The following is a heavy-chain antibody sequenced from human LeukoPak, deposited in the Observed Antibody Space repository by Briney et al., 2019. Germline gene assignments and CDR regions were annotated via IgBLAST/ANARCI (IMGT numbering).Heavy chain of an antibody. D-gene: IGHD5-12*01. CDR1: GFTFPNFA. J-gene: IGHJ4*02. V-gene: IGHV3-23*01. CDR2: ISGSGGST. CDR3: AKGETEGGYLAHAY. Sequence: GGSLRLSCAASGFTFPNFAMSWVRQAPGKGLEWVSAISGSGGSTYYADAVKGRFTISRDNSKNTVYLQMNSLSAEDTAEYYCAKGETEGGYLAHAYWGQGILVTVSS.